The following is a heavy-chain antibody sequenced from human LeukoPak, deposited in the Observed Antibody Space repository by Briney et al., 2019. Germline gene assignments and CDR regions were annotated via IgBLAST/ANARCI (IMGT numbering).Heavy chain of an antibody. Sequence: GESLRLACAVSGLTLSNYGMSWVSQLPGKGLDWVAGISDSGGRTKYADSVKARFTISKDNPKNTLFLQMNSLSPEDTAVYFCAKRGVVIRVILVGFHKEANYFDSWGQGALVTVSS. CDR1: GLTLSNYG. D-gene: IGHD3-22*01. CDR3: AKRGVVIRVILVGFHKEANYFDS. CDR2: ISDSGGRT. J-gene: IGHJ4*02. V-gene: IGHV3-23*01.